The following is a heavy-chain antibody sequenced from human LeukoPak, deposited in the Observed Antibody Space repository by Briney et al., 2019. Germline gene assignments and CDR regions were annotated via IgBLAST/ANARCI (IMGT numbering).Heavy chain of an antibody. Sequence: SETLSLTCTVSGYSISSGYYWGWIRQPPGKGLEWIGSIYHSGSTYYNPSLKSRVTISVDTSKNQFSLKLSSVTAADTAVYYCARVRGGVWGSFDAFDIWGQGTMVTVSS. D-gene: IGHD3-16*01. CDR1: GYSISSGYY. CDR2: IYHSGST. CDR3: ARVRGGVWGSFDAFDI. V-gene: IGHV4-38-2*02. J-gene: IGHJ3*02.